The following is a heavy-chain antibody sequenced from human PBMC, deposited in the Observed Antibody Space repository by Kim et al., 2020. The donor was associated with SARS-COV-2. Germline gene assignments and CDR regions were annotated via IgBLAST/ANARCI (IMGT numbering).Heavy chain of an antibody. Sequence: SETLSLTCAVYGGSFSGYYWSWIRQPPGKGLEWIGEINHSGSTNYNPSLKSRVTISVDTSKNQFSLKLSSVTAADTAVYYCARTQGIAAAHKLCFDYWGQGTLVTVSS. CDR3: ARTQGIAAAHKLCFDY. CDR1: GGSFSGYY. CDR2: INHSGST. V-gene: IGHV4-34*01. D-gene: IGHD6-13*01. J-gene: IGHJ4*02.